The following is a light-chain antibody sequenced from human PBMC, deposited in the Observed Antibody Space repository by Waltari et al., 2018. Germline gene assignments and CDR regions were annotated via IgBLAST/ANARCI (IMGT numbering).Light chain of an antibody. CDR2: GAT. CDR1: QDISNW. J-gene: IGKJ4*01. V-gene: IGKV1-12*01. Sequence: DIQMTQSPSFVSASVGDTVTIRCRASQDISNWFAWFHQNPGKAPKLLLFGATTLQSGVPSRFSGTGSGTDFTLTISSLKPEDFATYYCQPANTFPRTFGGGTRVEIK. CDR3: QPANTFPRT.